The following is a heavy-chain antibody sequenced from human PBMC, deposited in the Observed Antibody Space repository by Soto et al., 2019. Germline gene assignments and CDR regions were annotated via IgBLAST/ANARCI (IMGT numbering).Heavy chain of an antibody. CDR2: ISDRGDST. CDR1: GFTFSSYA. Sequence: EVQLLESGGGLVQPGGSLRLSCAASGFTFSSYAMNWVRQAPGKGLEWVSSISDRGDSTYYADSVKGRFTISRDNSKKTLYLQMSSLRADDSAVYFCARGSKDSYPGSRIFDFWGRGTLVTVSS. CDR3: ARGSKDSYPGSRIFDF. D-gene: IGHD3-10*01. J-gene: IGHJ4*02. V-gene: IGHV3-23*01.